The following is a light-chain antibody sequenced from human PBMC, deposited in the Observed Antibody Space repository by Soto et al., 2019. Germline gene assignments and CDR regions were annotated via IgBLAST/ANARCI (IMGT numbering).Light chain of an antibody. J-gene: IGKJ3*01. CDR2: GAS. V-gene: IGKV3-20*01. CDR1: QSVSSTF. CDR3: QQYGSSTFT. Sequence: EIVLTQSPGTLSLSPGERATLSCRASQSVSSTFFAWFQQKPGQAPRLLIYGASSRATGIPDRFSGSGSGTDFTLTISRLEPEEFAVYYCQQYGSSTFTFGPETKVDIX.